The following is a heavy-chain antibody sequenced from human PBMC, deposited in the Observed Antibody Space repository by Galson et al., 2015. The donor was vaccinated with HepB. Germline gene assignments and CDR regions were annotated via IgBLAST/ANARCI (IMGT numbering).Heavy chain of an antibody. V-gene: IGHV1-69*13. J-gene: IGHJ5*02. CDR3: AREGIYVDTAMVRGGNWFDP. CDR2: IIPIFGTA. Sequence: SVKVSCKASGGTFSSYAISWVRQAPGQGLEWMRGIIPIFGTANYAQKFQGRVTITADESTSTAYMELSSLRSEDTAVYYCAREGIYVDTAMVRGGNWFDPWGQGTLVTVSS. CDR1: GGTFSSYA. D-gene: IGHD5-18*01.